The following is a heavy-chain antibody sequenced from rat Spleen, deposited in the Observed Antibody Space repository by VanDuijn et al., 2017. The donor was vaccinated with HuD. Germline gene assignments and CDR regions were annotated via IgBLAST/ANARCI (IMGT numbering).Heavy chain of an antibody. J-gene: IGHJ2*01. CDR2: ITHIGGTT. CDR1: GFTFNNYW. V-gene: IGHV5-31*01. CDR3: TAHGARISRFAY. D-gene: IGHD2-7*01. Sequence: EVQLVESGGGLVQPGRSLKLSCVASGFTFNNYWMTWIRQAPGKGLEWVASITHIGGTTYYRDSVKGRFTISRDNAKSTLSLQMGSLRAEDTATYYCTAHGARISRFAYWGQGVMVTVSS.